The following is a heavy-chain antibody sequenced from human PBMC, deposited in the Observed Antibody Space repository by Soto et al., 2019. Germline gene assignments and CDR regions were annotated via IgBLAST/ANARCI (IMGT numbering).Heavy chain of an antibody. Sequence: PSETLSLTCTVSGGSVGSGGYSWSWIRQPPGKGLEWIGYIYHSGSTYYNPSLKSRVTISVDRSKNQFSLKLSSVTAADTAVYYCARGQAASYGMDVWGQGTTVTVSS. J-gene: IGHJ6*02. D-gene: IGHD6-25*01. CDR3: ARGQAASYGMDV. V-gene: IGHV4-30-2*01. CDR1: GGSVGSGGYS. CDR2: IYHSGST.